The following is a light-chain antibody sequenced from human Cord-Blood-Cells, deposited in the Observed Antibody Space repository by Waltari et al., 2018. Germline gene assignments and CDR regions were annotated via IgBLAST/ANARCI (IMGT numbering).Light chain of an antibody. V-gene: IGLV2-23*01. CDR1: SSDVGSYNL. CDR3: CSYARRSPWV. CDR2: EGS. Sequence: QSALTQPASVSGSPVQSITISCTGTSSDVGSYNLVSWYQQHPGKAPKLMIYEGSKRPSGVSNRFSGSKSGNTAHLTISGLQADDKADYYCCSYARRSPWVFGGWSKLAVL. J-gene: IGLJ3*02.